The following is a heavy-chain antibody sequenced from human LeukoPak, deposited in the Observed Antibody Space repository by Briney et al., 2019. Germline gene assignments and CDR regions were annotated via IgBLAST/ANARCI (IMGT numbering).Heavy chain of an antibody. D-gene: IGHD5-18*01. Sequence: PGKSLKISCKASGYSFTNYWIGWVRQVPGKGLEWMGIIFPGDSDTRYSPAFQGQVTISADKSITTAYLQWSTLKASDSAMYYCATPGVDTALVDINHWGQGTLVTVSS. V-gene: IGHV5-51*01. CDR1: GYSFTNYW. CDR3: ATPGVDTALVDINH. CDR2: IFPGDSDT. J-gene: IGHJ5*02.